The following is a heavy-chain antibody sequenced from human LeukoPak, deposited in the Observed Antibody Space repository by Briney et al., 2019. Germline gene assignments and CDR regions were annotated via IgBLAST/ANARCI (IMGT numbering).Heavy chain of an antibody. V-gene: IGHV4-34*01. D-gene: IGHD6-6*01. CDR1: GGSFSGYY. CDR2: INHSGST. Sequence: PSETLSLTCAVYGGSFSGYYWSWIRQPPGKGLEWIGEINHSGSTNYNPSLKSRVTISVDTSKNQFSLELSSVTAADTAVYYCATRSSRKDYWGQGTLVTVSS. J-gene: IGHJ4*02. CDR3: ATRSSRKDY.